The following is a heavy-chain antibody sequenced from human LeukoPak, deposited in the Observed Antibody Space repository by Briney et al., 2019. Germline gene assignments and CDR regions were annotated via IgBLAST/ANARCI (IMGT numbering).Heavy chain of an antibody. J-gene: IGHJ3*02. CDR2: ISSSSSTI. D-gene: IGHD3-10*01. V-gene: IGHV3-11*04. CDR3: ARGPEGTMRGWFGLDAFDI. CDR1: GFDHTNNY. Sequence: PGGSLRLSCAASGFDHTNNYLSWVRQAPGKGLEWVSYISSSSSTIYYADSVKGRFTISRDNAKNSLYLQMNSLRAEDTAVYYCARGPEGTMRGWFGLDAFDIWGQGTMVTVSS.